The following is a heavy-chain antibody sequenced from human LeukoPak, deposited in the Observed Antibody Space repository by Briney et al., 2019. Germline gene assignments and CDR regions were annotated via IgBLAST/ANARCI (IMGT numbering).Heavy chain of an antibody. CDR1: GFTFRNYW. CDR2: IKQDGSDR. D-gene: IGHD2-2*01. CDR3: VRDYQFIQEV. J-gene: IGHJ6*02. Sequence: GGSLRLSRAASGFTFRNYWMSWVRQAPGTGLEWVANIKQDGSDRNYVTSVRGRFTISRDNVESSLYLQMDILRVEDTALYFCVRDYQFIQEVWGQGTTVTVSS. V-gene: IGHV3-7*01.